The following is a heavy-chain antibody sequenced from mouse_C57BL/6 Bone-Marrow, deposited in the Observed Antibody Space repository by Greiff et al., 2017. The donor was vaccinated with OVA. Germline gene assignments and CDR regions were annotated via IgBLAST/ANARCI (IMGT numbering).Heavy chain of an antibody. V-gene: IGHV3-6*01. Sequence: EVKLMESGPGLVKPSQSLSLTCSVTGYSITSGYYWNWIRQFPGNKLEWMGYISYDGSNNYNPSLKNRISITRDTSKNQFFLKLNSVTTEDTATYYCARVYDGYSLAMDYWGQGTSVTVSS. CDR2: ISYDGSN. CDR3: ARVYDGYSLAMDY. J-gene: IGHJ4*01. CDR1: GYSITSGYY. D-gene: IGHD2-3*01.